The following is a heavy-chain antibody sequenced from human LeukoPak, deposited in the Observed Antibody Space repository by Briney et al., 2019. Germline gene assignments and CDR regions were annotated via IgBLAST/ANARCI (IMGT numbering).Heavy chain of an antibody. V-gene: IGHV3-20*04. CDR2: VSSNGGST. D-gene: IGHD1-1*01. J-gene: IGHJ3*02. CDR3: ARNGRRPEGFDI. Sequence: GGSLRLSCEASGFTFDDYGMSWVRQAPGKGLEWVSSVSSNGGSTGYADSVKGRVTISRDNAKYSLYLQMSSLRAGETALYYCARNGRRPEGFDIWGQGTMVTVSS. CDR1: GFTFDDYG.